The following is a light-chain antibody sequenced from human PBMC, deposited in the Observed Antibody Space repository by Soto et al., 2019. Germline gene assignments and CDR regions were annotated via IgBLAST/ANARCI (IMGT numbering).Light chain of an antibody. Sequence: DIQMTQSPSSLSASVGDRVTITCRASQSISSYVNWYQQKPGKAPKLLIYAASSLQSGVPSRFSGSGSGTDFTLPISSLQPEDFATYYFQQSDRTLMYTFGQGTKLEIK. V-gene: IGKV1-39*01. CDR1: QSISSY. CDR2: AAS. CDR3: QQSDRTLMYT. J-gene: IGKJ2*01.